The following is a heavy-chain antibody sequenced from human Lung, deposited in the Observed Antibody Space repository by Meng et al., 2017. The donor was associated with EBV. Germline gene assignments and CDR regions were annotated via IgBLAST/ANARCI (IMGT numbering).Heavy chain of an antibody. CDR3: ARTGCSSSSCYDY. Sequence: QVQLLQAGAEVKKPGASVKVACKAAGYSFTTYAMHWVRQAPGQRLEWMGWINAGNGNTKYSEKFQSRVTITRDTAASTAYMELSSLRSEDAAVYSCARTGCSSSSCYDYWGQGTLVTVSS. CDR1: GYSFTTYA. J-gene: IGHJ4*02. CDR2: INAGNGNT. V-gene: IGHV1-3*01. D-gene: IGHD2-2*01.